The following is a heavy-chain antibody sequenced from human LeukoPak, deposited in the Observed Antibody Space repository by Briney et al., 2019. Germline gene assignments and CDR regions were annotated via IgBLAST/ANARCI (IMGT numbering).Heavy chain of an antibody. CDR1: GLTFSSYG. D-gene: IGHD1-1*01. V-gene: IGHV3-23*05. J-gene: IGHJ4*02. Sequence: GGTLRLSCVASGLTFSSYGMSWVRQAPGKGLEWVSSVSGRGTSTFYADSVKGRFTISRDNSKNTVYLQLSNLRVADTAVYYCAKLEDWGQGTLVAVSS. CDR2: VSGRGTST. CDR3: AKLED.